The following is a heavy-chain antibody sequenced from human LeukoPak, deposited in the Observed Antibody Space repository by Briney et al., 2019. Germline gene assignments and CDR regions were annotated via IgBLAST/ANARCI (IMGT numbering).Heavy chain of an antibody. J-gene: IGHJ6*03. D-gene: IGHD4-23*01. Sequence: SETLSLTCTVSGGSTSSSSYYGGWIRQPPGKGREWIGSIYYSGSTYYNPSLKSRVTISVDTSKNQFSLKLSSVTAADTAVYYCARLGGGNSRYYYYYYMDVWGKGTTVTVSS. CDR3: ARLGGGNSRYYYYYYMDV. CDR1: GGSTSSSSYY. CDR2: IYYSGST. V-gene: IGHV4-39*01.